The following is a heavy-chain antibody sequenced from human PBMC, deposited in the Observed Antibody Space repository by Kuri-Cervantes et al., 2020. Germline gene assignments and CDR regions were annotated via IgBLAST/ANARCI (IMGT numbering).Heavy chain of an antibody. J-gene: IGHJ4*02. D-gene: IGHD3-10*01. CDR3: ARELGRGVISPYLDY. Sequence: SLKISCAASGFTFDDYAMHWVRQVPGKGLEWVSGISWNSGSIGYADSVEGRFTISRDNAKNSLYLQMNSLRAEDTAVYYCARELGRGVISPYLDYWGQGTLVTVSS. CDR1: GFTFDDYA. V-gene: IGHV3-9*01. CDR2: ISWNSGSI.